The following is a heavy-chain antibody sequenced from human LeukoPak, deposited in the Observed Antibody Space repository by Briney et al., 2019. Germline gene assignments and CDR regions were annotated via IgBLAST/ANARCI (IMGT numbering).Heavy chain of an antibody. CDR2: INHSGST. V-gene: IGHV4-34*01. CDR3: ARDRVDIMATIRPHYYYYGMDV. CDR1: GGSFSGYY. J-gene: IGHJ6*02. D-gene: IGHD5-12*01. Sequence: SETLSLTCAVYGGSFSGYYWSWMRQPPGKGLEWIGEINHSGSTNYNPSLKSRVTISGDTPKNQFSLKLSSVTAADTAVYYCARDRVDIMATIRPHYYYYGMDVWGQGTTVTVSS.